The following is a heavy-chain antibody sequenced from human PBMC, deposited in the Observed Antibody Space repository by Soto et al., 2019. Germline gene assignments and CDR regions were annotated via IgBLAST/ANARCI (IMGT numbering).Heavy chain of an antibody. D-gene: IGHD5-12*01. J-gene: IGHJ4*02. CDR2: ISFEGSNK. CDR1: GFTFSSYA. CDR3: ARDGGKMATGITYYFDY. Sequence: GGSLRLSCAASGFTFSSYAMHWVRQAPGKGLEWVAVISFEGSNKYYADSVTGRFTISRDNSKNTLCLQMNSLRAEDTAVYYCARDGGKMATGITYYFDYWGQGTLVTVSA. V-gene: IGHV3-30-3*01.